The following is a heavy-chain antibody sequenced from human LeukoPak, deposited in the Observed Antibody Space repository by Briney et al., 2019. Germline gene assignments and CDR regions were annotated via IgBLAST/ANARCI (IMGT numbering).Heavy chain of an antibody. CDR3: ARVTLSGYYDSGN. CDR1: GYTFSNYN. V-gene: IGHV1-8*01. J-gene: IGHJ4*02. D-gene: IGHD3-3*01. CDR2: MDPKNGKT. Sequence: GASVKVSCKASGYTFSNYNINWVRQAPGQGLEWMGWMDPKNGKTDYVQKLQGRVTMTRDTSTSTAYMELSSLRSEDTAVYYCARVTLSGYYDSGNWGQGTLVIVSS.